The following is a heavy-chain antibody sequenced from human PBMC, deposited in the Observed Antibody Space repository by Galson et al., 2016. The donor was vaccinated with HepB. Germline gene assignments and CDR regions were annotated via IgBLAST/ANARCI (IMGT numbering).Heavy chain of an antibody. Sequence: SLRLSCAASGFTLSTYTLNWVRQAPGKGLEWVSSIKNSNSDVYYEDSVKGRFTISRANAENSLYLQMDSLTAEDTAMYYCARARIAALGTGAFDMWGQGTMVTVSS. J-gene: IGHJ3*02. D-gene: IGHD6-13*01. V-gene: IGHV3-21*01. CDR3: ARARIAALGTGAFDM. CDR1: GFTLSTYT. CDR2: IKNSNSDV.